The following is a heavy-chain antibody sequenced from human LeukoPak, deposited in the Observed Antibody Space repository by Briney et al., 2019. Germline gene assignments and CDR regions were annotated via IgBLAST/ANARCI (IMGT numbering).Heavy chain of an antibody. CDR1: GYTFTSYA. CDR3: ARDYGSGSYCVRNMFDY. Sequence: GASVKVSCKASGYTFTSYAMHWVRQAPGQRLEWMGWINAGNGNTKYSQKFQGRVTITRDTSASTAYMELSSLRSEDTAVYYCARDYGSGSYCVRNMFDYWGQGTLVTVSS. CDR2: INAGNGNT. D-gene: IGHD3-10*01. V-gene: IGHV1-3*01. J-gene: IGHJ4*02.